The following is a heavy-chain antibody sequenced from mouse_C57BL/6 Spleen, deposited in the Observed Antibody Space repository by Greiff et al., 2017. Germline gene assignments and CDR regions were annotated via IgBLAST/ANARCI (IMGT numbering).Heavy chain of an antibody. Sequence: QVQLQQSGPELVKPGASVKISCKASGYSFTSYYIHWVKQRPGQGLEWIGWIYPGSGNTKYNEKFKGKATLTADTSSSTAYMQLSSLTSEDSAVYYCAREGTGPFDYWGQGTTLTVSS. CDR2: IYPGSGNT. V-gene: IGHV1-66*01. D-gene: IGHD4-1*01. CDR1: GYSFTSYY. CDR3: AREGTGPFDY. J-gene: IGHJ2*01.